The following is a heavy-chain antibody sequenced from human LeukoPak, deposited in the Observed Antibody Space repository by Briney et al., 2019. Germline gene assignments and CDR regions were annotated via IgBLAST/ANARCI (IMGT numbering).Heavy chain of an antibody. J-gene: IGHJ4*02. V-gene: IGHV4-59*12. D-gene: IGHD1-26*01. CDR2: IYYSGST. CDR3: ARSVNGGSYRDYCFDY. Sequence: SETLSLTCTVSGGSISSYYWSWIRQPPGKGLEWIGYIYYSGSTNYNPSLKSRLTISVDASKNQFSLKLSSVTAADTAVYYCARSVNGGSYRDYCFDYWGQGTLVTVSS. CDR1: GGSISSYY.